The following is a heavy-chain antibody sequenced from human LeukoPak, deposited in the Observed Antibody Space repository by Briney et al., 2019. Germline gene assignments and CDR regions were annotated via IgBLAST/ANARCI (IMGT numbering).Heavy chain of an antibody. CDR2: ISWNSDNI. Sequence: PGGSLRLSCAASGFTFDDYAMHWVRQAPGKGLEWVSGISWNSDNIGYADSVKGRFTISRDNAKNSLYLQMNSLRAEDMAFYYCVKAYCSGGGCYYFDYWGQGTLVTVSS. V-gene: IGHV3-9*03. CDR1: GFTFDDYA. CDR3: VKAYCSGGGCYYFDY. J-gene: IGHJ4*02. D-gene: IGHD2-15*01.